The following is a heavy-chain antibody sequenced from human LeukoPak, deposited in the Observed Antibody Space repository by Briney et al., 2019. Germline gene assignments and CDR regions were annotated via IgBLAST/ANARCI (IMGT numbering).Heavy chain of an antibody. J-gene: IGHJ4*02. CDR2: ISSNGGST. CDR3: ARGGSSTSRPIDW. Sequence: GGSPRLSCAASGFTFSSYAMHWVRQAPGKGLEYVSAISSNGGSTYYADSVKGRFTISRDNSKNTLYLQMGSLRAEDMAVYYCARGGSSTSRPIDWWGQGTLVTVSS. V-gene: IGHV3-64*02. CDR1: GFTFSSYA. D-gene: IGHD2-2*01.